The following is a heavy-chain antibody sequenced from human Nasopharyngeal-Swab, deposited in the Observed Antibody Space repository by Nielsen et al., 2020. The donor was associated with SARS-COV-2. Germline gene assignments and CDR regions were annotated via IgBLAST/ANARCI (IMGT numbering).Heavy chain of an antibody. CDR2: ISSSGSTI. CDR3: ARDPQYNWNDGVFDY. V-gene: IGHV3-11*04. J-gene: IGHJ4*02. D-gene: IGHD1-1*01. Sequence: GESLKISCAASGFTFSDYYMSWIRQAPGKGLEWVSYISSSGSTIYYADSVKGRSTISRDNAKNSLYLQMNSLRAEDTAVYYCARDPQYNWNDGVFDYWGQGTLVTVSS. CDR1: GFTFSDYY.